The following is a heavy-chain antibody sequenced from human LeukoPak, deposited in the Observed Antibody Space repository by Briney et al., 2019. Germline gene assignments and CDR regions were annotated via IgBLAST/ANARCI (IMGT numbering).Heavy chain of an antibody. J-gene: IGHJ4*02. CDR2: INPNSGGT. CDR3: ARAPAAIFTVDY. CDR1: GYTFTGYY. D-gene: IGHD2/OR15-2a*01. V-gene: IGHV1-2*02. Sequence: ASVKVSCKASGYTFTGYYMHWVRQAPGQGLEWMGWINPNSGGTNYAQKFQGRVTMTRDTSISTAYMEPSRLRSDDTAVYYCARAPAAIFTVDYWGQGTLVTVSS.